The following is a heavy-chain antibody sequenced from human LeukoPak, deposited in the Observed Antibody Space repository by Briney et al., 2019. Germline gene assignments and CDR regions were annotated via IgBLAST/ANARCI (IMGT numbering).Heavy chain of an antibody. CDR2: ISGSGGST. J-gene: IGHJ6*03. V-gene: IGHV3-23*01. D-gene: IGHD6-6*01. CDR1: GFTFSSYA. CDR3: AKAGSRSFFVYYYYMDV. Sequence: PGGSLRLSCAASGFTFSSYAMSWVRQAPGKGLEWVSTISGSGGSTYYADSVKGRFTVSRDNSKNTLYLQMNSLRAEDTAVYYCAKAGSRSFFVYYYYMDVWGKGTTVTVFS.